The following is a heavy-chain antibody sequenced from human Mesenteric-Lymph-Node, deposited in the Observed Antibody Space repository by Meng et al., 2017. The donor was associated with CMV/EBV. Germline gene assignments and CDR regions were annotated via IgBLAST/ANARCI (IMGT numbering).Heavy chain of an antibody. CDR2: IRYDGGNK. D-gene: IGHD2-2*01. CDR3: ARDVRGYCSSTSCSYGMDV. Sequence: GESLKISCAVSGFTFNSYAMHWVRQAPGKGLEWVAFIRYDGGNKYYTDSVKGRFTISRDNFKNTLYLQMNALRAEDTAVYYCARDVRGYCSSTSCSYGMDVWGQGTTVTVSS. V-gene: IGHV3-30*02. J-gene: IGHJ6*02. CDR1: GFTFNSYA.